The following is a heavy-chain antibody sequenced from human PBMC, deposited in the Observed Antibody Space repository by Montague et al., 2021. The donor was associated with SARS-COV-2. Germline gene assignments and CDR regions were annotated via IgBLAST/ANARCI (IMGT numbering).Heavy chain of an antibody. J-gene: IGHJ2*01. CDR2: IWYDGSNK. CDR1: GFTFSSYG. CDR3: ARADYGDWSLDL. V-gene: IGHV3-33*01. D-gene: IGHD4-17*01. Sequence: SLRLSCAASGFTFSSYGMHWVRQAPGKGLEWVAVIWYDGSNKYYADSVKGRFTISRDNSKNTLYLQMNSLRAGDTAVYYCARADYGDWSLDLWGRGTLVTVSS.